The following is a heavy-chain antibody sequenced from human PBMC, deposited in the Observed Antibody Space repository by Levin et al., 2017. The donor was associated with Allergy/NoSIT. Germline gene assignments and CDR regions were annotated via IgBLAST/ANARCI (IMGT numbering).Heavy chain of an antibody. CDR3: ARDHNWGFDY. CDR2: ISGDRTT. V-gene: IGHV3-48*02. D-gene: IGHD7-27*01. J-gene: IGHJ4*02. Sequence: GGSLRLSCAASGFIFSTYSMNWVRQAPGKGLEWVSYISGDRTTYADSVRGRFTISRDNAKNSLYLQMNSLRDEDTAVYYCARDHNWGFDYWGQGTLVTVSS. CDR1: GFIFSTYS.